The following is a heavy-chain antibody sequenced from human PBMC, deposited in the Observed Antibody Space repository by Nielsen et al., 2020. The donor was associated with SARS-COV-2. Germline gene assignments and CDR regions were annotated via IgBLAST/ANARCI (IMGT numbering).Heavy chain of an antibody. CDR3: ARRAGFCSGGSCYLHFDY. J-gene: IGHJ4*02. CDR2: IYYSGST. V-gene: IGHV4-39*01. D-gene: IGHD2-15*01. Sequence: RQAPGKGLEWIGSIYYSGSTYYNPSLKSRVTISVDTSKNQFSLKLSSVAAADTSVYFCARRAGFCSGGSCYLHFDYWGQGTLVTVSS.